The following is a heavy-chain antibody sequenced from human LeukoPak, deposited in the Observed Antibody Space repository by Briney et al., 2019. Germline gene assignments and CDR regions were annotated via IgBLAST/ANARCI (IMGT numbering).Heavy chain of an antibody. CDR2: INHSGST. CDR3: ARRSMGGNPFDY. D-gene: IGHD4-23*01. V-gene: IGHV4-34*01. CDR1: GGSFSGYY. Sequence: SETLSLTCAVYGGSFSGYYWSWIRQPPGKGLEWIGEINHSGSTNYNPSFKSRVTISVDTSKNQFSLKLSSVTAADTAVYYCARRSMGGNPFDYWGQGTLVTVSS. J-gene: IGHJ4*02.